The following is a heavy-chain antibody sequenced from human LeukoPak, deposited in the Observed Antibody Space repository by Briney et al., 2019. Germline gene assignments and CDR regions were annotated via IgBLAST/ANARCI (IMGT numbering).Heavy chain of an antibody. D-gene: IGHD3-16*02. J-gene: IGHJ4*02. V-gene: IGHV1-3*01. Sequence: ASVKVSCKASGYTFTSYAKHWVRQAPGQRLEWMGWINAGNGNTKYSQKFQGRVTITRDTSASTAYMELSSLRSEDTAVYYCARARYDYVWGSYRYTTNFDYWGQGTLVTVSS. CDR2: INAGNGNT. CDR3: ARARYDYVWGSYRYTTNFDY. CDR1: GYTFTSYA.